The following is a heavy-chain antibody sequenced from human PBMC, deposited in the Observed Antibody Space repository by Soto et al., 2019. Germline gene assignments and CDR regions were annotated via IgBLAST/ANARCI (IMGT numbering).Heavy chain of an antibody. CDR2: ISGSSSSI. D-gene: IGHD2-21*01. J-gene: IGHJ4*02. V-gene: IGHV3-48*01. Sequence: GGSLRLSCAASGFIFSRYNMNWVRQAPGKGLEWVSYISGSSSSIYYAASVQGRFTISRDNAKNALFLQMNSLRAEDTALYYCATVVEASKGGLDYWGQGTQVTVSS. CDR1: GFIFSRYN. CDR3: ATVVEASKGGLDY.